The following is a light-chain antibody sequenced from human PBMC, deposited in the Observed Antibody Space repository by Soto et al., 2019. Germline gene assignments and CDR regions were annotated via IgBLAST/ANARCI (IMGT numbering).Light chain of an antibody. J-gene: IGKJ5*01. V-gene: IGKV3-11*01. CDR3: QQRSNWPGIT. CDR1: QSVSSY. CDR2: DAS. Sequence: EIVFTHSAATLSLSPGERATLSCRASQSVSSYLAWYQQKPGQAPRLLIYDASNRATGIPARFSGSGSGTDFTLTISSLEPEDFAVYYCQQRSNWPGITFGQGTRLEIK.